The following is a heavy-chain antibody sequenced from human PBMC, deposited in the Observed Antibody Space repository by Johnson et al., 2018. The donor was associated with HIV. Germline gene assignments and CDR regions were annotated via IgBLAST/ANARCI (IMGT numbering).Heavy chain of an antibody. D-gene: IGHD3-22*01. CDR3: VREGLLIYKTHDRSGYYSSDAFDI. Sequence: EVQLVESGGGLVQPGGSLRLSCAASGFTFSNHYMDWVRQAPGKGLEWVGRARNKANSYTTEYAASVKGRVTISRDDSKNSLYLQMNSLKTEDTTVYYCVREGLLIYKTHDRSGYYSSDAFDIWGQGTMVTVSS. CDR1: GFTFSNHY. CDR2: ARNKANSYTT. J-gene: IGHJ3*02. V-gene: IGHV3-72*01.